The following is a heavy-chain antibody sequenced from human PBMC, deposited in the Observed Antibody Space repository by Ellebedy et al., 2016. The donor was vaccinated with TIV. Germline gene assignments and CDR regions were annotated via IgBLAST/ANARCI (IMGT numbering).Heavy chain of an antibody. CDR2: VSYDGNTK. CDR3: AKVPVGYCSSPNCFYLDY. Sequence: GESLKISCAASGFTFSTFGMHWVRQAPGKGLEWVAVVSYDGNTKYYADSVKGRFTISRDNSKNSFYLQMNSLRTEDTAVYYCAKVPVGYCSSPNCFYLDYWGQGTLVTVSS. CDR1: GFTFSTFG. D-gene: IGHD2-2*01. V-gene: IGHV3-30*18. J-gene: IGHJ4*02.